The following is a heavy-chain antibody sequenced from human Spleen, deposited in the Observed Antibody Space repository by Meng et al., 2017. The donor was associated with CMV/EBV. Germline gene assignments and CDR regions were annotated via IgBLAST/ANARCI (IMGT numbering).Heavy chain of an antibody. CDR2: MNPNSGNT. D-gene: IGHD1-26*01. CDR1: GYTFTSYD. J-gene: IGHJ4*02. CDR3: ARRVGATNYFNY. Sequence: SCKASGYTFTSYDITWVRQATGQGLEWMGWMNPNSGNTGYAQKFQGRVTITTDESTSTGYMELSSLRSEDTAVYYCARRVGATNYFNYWGQGTLVTVSS. V-gene: IGHV1-8*03.